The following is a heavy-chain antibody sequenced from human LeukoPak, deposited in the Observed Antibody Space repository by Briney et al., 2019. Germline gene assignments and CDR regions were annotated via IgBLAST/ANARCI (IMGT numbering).Heavy chain of an antibody. CDR1: GFTFSSYA. CDR3: VTGYGDLYYTIDV. CDR2: ISSSGDTT. Sequence: GGSLRLSCSASGFTFSSYAMHWVRQAPGKGLEYVSTISSSGDTTYYADSVKVRFTVSRDNSKNTLYLQMSSLRPEDTAVYYCVTGYGDLYYTIDVWAQGTTVTVSS. D-gene: IGHD4-17*01. V-gene: IGHV3-64D*09. J-gene: IGHJ6*02.